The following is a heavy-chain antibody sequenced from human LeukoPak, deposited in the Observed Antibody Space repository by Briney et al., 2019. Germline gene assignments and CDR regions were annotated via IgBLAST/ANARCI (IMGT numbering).Heavy chain of an antibody. CDR1: GFTFSSYG. Sequence: GGSLRLSCAASGFTFSSYGMHWVRQAPGKWLEWVAFIRYDGSNKYYADSVKGRFTISRDNSKNTLYLQMNSLRAEDTAVYYCAKVGCSSTSCYLFGYYYYYYMDVWGKGTTVTISS. D-gene: IGHD2-2*01. CDR3: AKVGCSSTSCYLFGYYYYYYMDV. J-gene: IGHJ6*03. CDR2: IRYDGSNK. V-gene: IGHV3-30*02.